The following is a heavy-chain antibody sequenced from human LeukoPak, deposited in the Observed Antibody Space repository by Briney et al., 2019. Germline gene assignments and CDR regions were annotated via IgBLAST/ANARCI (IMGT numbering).Heavy chain of an antibody. CDR2: IIPIFGTA. Sequence: GASVKVSCKASGGTFSSYAISWVRQAPGQGLEWMGGIIPIFGTANYAQKFQGRVTMTRNTSISTAYMELSSLRSEDTAVYYCARGIFGVYYFDYWGQGTLVTVSS. D-gene: IGHD3-3*01. J-gene: IGHJ4*02. CDR3: ARGIFGVYYFDY. CDR1: GGTFSSYA. V-gene: IGHV1-69*05.